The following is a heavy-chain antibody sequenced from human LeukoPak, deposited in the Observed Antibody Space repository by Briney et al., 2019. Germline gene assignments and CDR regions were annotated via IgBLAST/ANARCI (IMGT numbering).Heavy chain of an antibody. CDR3: TRRAPTSYGHYLDS. Sequence: SETLSPTRTVSGDSISSYYWSWIRQTPGKGLEWIGYIHTNGRTNYSPSLKSRVTMSVDSSKNQLSLMLSSVTAADTAVYYCTRRAPTSYGHYLDSWGQGTLVTVSS. CDR2: IHTNGRT. J-gene: IGHJ4*02. V-gene: IGHV4-4*09. CDR1: GDSISSYY. D-gene: IGHD3-10*01.